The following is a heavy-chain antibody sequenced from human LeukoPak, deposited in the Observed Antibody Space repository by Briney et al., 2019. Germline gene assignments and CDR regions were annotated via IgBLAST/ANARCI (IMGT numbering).Heavy chain of an antibody. D-gene: IGHD2-8*01. Sequence: SQTLSLTCAVSGGSISSGGYSWSWIRQPPGKGLEWIGYIYHSGSTYYNPSLKSRVTISVDRSKNQFSLKLSSVTAADTAVYYCARDRDRGNGSFDIWGQGTMVTVSS. CDR1: GGSISSGGYS. V-gene: IGHV4-30-2*01. CDR3: ARDRDRGNGSFDI. J-gene: IGHJ3*02. CDR2: IYHSGST.